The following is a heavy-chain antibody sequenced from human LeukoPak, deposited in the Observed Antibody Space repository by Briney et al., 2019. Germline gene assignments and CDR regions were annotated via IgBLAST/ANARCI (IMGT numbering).Heavy chain of an antibody. CDR3: AKTQGALGTSFDY. J-gene: IGHJ4*02. V-gene: IGHV3-30*18. Sequence: GGSLRLFCTASGLTFSNFAIHWVRQAPGKGLEWVALISNDGSNRFYMDSVKGRFTISRDNSENMVFLQMDSMRIDDSAIYFCAKTQGALGTSFDYWGQGALVTVSS. CDR1: GLTFSNFA. D-gene: IGHD1-1*01. CDR2: ISNDGSNR.